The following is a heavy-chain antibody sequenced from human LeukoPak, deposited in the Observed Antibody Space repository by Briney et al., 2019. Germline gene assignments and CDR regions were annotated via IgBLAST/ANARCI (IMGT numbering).Heavy chain of an antibody. CDR1: GDSLRDYY. V-gene: IGHV4-59*01. CDR2: IYYDANT. D-gene: IGHD3-10*01. CDR3: ARGRFGSPPGCFDS. Sequence: SETLSLTCTVSGDSLRDYYWNWIRQTPEKGLEWIGYIYYDANTRSNPSLKSRVTLSVDTSRNQFSLNLTSVTAADSAVYFCARGRFGSPPGCFDSWGQGTLVTVSP. J-gene: IGHJ5*01.